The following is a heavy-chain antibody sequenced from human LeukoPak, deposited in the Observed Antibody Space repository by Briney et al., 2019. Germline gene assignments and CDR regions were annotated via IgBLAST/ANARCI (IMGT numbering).Heavy chain of an antibody. D-gene: IGHD1-26*01. J-gene: IGHJ3*02. V-gene: IGHV4-59*12. CDR2: IYYSGST. Sequence: PSETLSLTCTVSGGSISSYYWSWIRQPPGKGLEWIGYIYYSGSTNYNPSLKSRVTISVDTSKNQFSLKLSSVTAADTAVYYCARGLLGSFAFDIWGQGTTVTVSS. CDR3: ARGLLGSFAFDI. CDR1: GGSISSYY.